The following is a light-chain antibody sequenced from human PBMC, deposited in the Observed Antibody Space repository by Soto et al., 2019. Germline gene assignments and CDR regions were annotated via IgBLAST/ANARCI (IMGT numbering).Light chain of an antibody. V-gene: IGKV3-15*01. CDR3: QQYNNWPPIT. Sequence: EIVLTQSPGTLSLSPGERATLSCRASQSVSSIYLAWYQQKPGQAPRLLIYGASTRATGIPARFSGSGSGTEFTLTISSLQSEDFAVYYCQQYNNWPPITFGQGTRLEI. CDR2: GAS. J-gene: IGKJ5*01. CDR1: QSVSSIY.